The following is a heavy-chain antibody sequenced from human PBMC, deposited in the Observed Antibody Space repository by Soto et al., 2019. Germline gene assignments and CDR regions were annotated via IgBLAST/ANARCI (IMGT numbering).Heavy chain of an antibody. Sequence: EVQLVESGGGLVQPGGSLRLSCAASGFTFSSYWMSWVRQAPGKGLEWVANIKQDGSEKYYVDSVKGRFTISRDNAQYSLYLQMNSLRAEDTAVYYCAREEADSSADLIDPWGQGTLVTVSS. CDR3: AREEADSSADLIDP. CDR2: IKQDGSEK. V-gene: IGHV3-7*01. J-gene: IGHJ5*02. D-gene: IGHD6-19*01. CDR1: GFTFSSYW.